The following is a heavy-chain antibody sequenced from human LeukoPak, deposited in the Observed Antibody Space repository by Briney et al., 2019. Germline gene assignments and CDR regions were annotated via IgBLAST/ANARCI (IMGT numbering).Heavy chain of an antibody. Sequence: PGGSLRLSCAASGFTFGNYWMSWVRQAPGKGPEWVSAISGSGGDTYYADSVKGRFTISRDNSKNTLYLQMNSLRAEDTAVYYCARQTVAAAGYYFDYWGQGALVTVSS. CDR1: GFTFGNYW. CDR2: ISGSGGDT. D-gene: IGHD2-15*01. J-gene: IGHJ4*02. CDR3: ARQTVAAAGYYFDY. V-gene: IGHV3-23*01.